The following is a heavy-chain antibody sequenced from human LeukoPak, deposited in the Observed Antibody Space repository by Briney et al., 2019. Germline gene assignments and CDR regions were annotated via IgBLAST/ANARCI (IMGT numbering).Heavy chain of an antibody. D-gene: IGHD6-13*01. CDR3: ATDLGSSRPNF. J-gene: IGHJ4*02. CDR1: GFTFSSYG. Sequence: GRSLRLSCAASGFTFSSYGMHWVRQAPGKGLEWVAVIWYDGNNKYYADSVKGRFTISRDNSKNTLYLQMNSLRAEDTAVYYCATDLGSSRPNFWGQGTLVTVSS. V-gene: IGHV3-33*01. CDR2: IWYDGNNK.